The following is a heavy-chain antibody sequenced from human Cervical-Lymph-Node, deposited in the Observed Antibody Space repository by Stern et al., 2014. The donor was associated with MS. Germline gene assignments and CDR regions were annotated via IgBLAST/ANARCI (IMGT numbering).Heavy chain of an antibody. V-gene: IGHV4-31*11. CDR3: ASSSLLRPLFRS. CDR1: GGSTSTGGYY. Sequence: QLQLQESGPGLVKPSQTLSLTCAVSGGSTSTGGYYWNWIRQHPGKGLEYIGYIYYSGSTYYNPSLKSRVSLSVDTSKNQFSLRLNSVTAADTAVYYCASSSLLRPLFRSWSQGTLVTVSS. CDR2: IYYSGST. J-gene: IGHJ5*01. D-gene: IGHD2/OR15-2a*01.